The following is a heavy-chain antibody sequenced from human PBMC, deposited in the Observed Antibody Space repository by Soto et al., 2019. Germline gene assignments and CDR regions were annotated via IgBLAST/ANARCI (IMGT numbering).Heavy chain of an antibody. V-gene: IGHV3-23*01. CDR1: GFTLHNYA. J-gene: IGHJ5*02. Sequence: GGPLRLSCAASGFTLHNYAMAWVRQAPGKGLEWVSTLIGGHYGTAYSYSVKGRFTVSRDNSKNCLYLQMNSLGVEDTAMYFCAKGKSTGDIDWFDPWGQGSLVTVSS. CDR2: LIGGHYGT. D-gene: IGHD3-10*01. CDR3: AKGKSTGDIDWFDP.